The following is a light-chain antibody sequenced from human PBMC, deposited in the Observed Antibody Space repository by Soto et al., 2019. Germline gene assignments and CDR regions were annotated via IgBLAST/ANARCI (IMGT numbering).Light chain of an antibody. J-gene: IGKJ2*01. CDR1: QSISSW. CDR3: QRYNSYGYT. Sequence: DIPMTQSPSTLSASVGDRVTITCRASQSISSWLAWYQQKPGKALKLLIYKASSYESGVPSRFSGSGSGTEYTLTIRSLLPDYFATDYCQRYNSYGYTFGQGTKLEIK. V-gene: IGKV1-5*03. CDR2: KAS.